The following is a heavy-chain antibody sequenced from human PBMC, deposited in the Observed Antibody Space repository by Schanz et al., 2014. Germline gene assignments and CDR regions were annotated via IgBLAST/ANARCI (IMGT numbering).Heavy chain of an antibody. D-gene: IGHD6-6*01. Sequence: QLQLVQSGAEVKKPGSSVKVSCKASRSTFSSYTISWVRQAPGQGLEWMGIINPSGGSTRYGQKFQGRITVTTDTSTSTVYLELSSLRSDDTAVYYCGRGFSRSYIDFWGQGTLITVSS. CDR1: RSTFSSYT. J-gene: IGHJ4*02. V-gene: IGHV1-46*03. CDR3: GRGFSRSYIDF. CDR2: INPSGGST.